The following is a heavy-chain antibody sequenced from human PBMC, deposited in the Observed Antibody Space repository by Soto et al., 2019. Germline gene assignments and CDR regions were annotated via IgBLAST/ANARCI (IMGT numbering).Heavy chain of an antibody. CDR1: GYTFTSYA. Sequence: ASVKVSCKASGYTFTSYAMHWVRQAPGQRLEWMGWINAGNGNTKYSQKFQGRVTITRDTSASTAYMELSSLRSEDTAVYYCARGGAKDIVVVPAAMEYNWFDPWGQGTLVTVSS. V-gene: IGHV1-3*01. D-gene: IGHD2-2*01. CDR2: INAGNGNT. CDR3: ARGGAKDIVVVPAAMEYNWFDP. J-gene: IGHJ5*02.